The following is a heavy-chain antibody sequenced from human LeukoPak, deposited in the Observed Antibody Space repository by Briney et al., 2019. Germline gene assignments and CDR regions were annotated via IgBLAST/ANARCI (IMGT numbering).Heavy chain of an antibody. J-gene: IGHJ2*01. V-gene: IGHV4-59*08. CDR3: ARLPLEYFDL. CDR2: IYYSGST. D-gene: IGHD1-1*01. Sequence: SETLSLTCTVSGGPISSYYWGWIRQAPGKGLEWIGYIYYSGSTNYNPSLKSRVTISVDTSKNQFSLKLSSVTAADTAVYYCARLPLEYFDLWGRGTLVTVSS. CDR1: GGPISSYY.